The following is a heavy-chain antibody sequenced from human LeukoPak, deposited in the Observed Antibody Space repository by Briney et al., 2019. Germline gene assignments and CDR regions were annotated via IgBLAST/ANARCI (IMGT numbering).Heavy chain of an antibody. D-gene: IGHD3-10*01. J-gene: IGHJ4*02. CDR3: AIYQQYPSLGSDY. Sequence: GGSLRLSCAASGITLSSNYMSWVRQAPGKGLEWVSVISNDGDEIHYTDSVKGRFTISRDNSKNTLSLQMNSLGVDDTAVYYCAIYQQYPSLGSDYWGPGTLVTVSS. V-gene: IGHV3-23*01. CDR2: ISNDGDEI. CDR1: GITLSSNY.